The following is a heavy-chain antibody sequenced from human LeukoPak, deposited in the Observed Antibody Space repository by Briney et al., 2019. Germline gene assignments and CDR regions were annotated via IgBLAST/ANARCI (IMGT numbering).Heavy chain of an antibody. D-gene: IGHD6-19*01. CDR2: ISSSSSYI. CDR3: VSPRFNSSGWYAGY. J-gene: IGHJ4*02. Sequence: GGSLRLSCAASGFTFSSYSMNWVRQAPGKGLEWVSSISSSSSYIYYADSVKGRFTISRDNAKNSLYLQMNSLRAEDTAVYYCVSPRFNSSGWYAGYWGQGTLVTVSS. CDR1: GFTFSSYS. V-gene: IGHV3-21*01.